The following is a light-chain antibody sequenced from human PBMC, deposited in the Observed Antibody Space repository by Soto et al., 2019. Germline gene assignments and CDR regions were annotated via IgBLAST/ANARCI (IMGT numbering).Light chain of an antibody. CDR1: SSTVGGFNV. CDR2: EGI. V-gene: IGLV2-14*02. Sequence: QSALTQPASVSGSPGQSITISCTGTSSTVGGFNVVSWYQQHPGKAPKVIIYEGIKRPSGVSNRFSGSNSGSTASLTISGLQAEDEADYYCSSYTSSNTLVFGTGTKVTVL. CDR3: SSYTSSNTLV. J-gene: IGLJ1*01.